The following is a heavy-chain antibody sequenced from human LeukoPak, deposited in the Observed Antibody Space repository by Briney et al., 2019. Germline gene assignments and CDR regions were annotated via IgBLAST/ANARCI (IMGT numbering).Heavy chain of an antibody. CDR1: GGSISSSSYY. J-gene: IGHJ2*01. CDR2: IYYSGST. CDR3: ARGSYDFWSGYYFKEDWYFDL. V-gene: IGHV4-39*07. D-gene: IGHD3-3*01. Sequence: NPSETLSLTCTVSGGSISSSSYYWGWIRQPPGKGLEWIGSIYYSGSTYYNPSLKSRVTISVDTSKNQFSLKLSSVTAADTAVYYCARGSYDFWSGYYFKEDWYFDLWGRGTLVTVSS.